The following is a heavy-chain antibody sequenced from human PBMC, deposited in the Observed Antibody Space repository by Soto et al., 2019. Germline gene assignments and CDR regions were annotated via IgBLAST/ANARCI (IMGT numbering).Heavy chain of an antibody. D-gene: IGHD1-26*01. CDR3: ARREVWFDP. CDR1: GGSFSGYY. J-gene: IGHJ5*02. Sequence: SETLSLTCAVYGGSFSGYYWSWIRQPPGKGLEWIGEINHSGSTNYNPSLKSRVTISVDTSKNQFSLKLSSVTAADTAVYYCARREVWFDPWGQGTLVTVSS. V-gene: IGHV4-34*01. CDR2: INHSGST.